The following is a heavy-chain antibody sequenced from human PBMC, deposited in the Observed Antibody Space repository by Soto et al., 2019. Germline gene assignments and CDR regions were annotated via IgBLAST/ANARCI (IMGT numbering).Heavy chain of an antibody. CDR1: GYTFTSYG. CDR2: INAYKDNT. D-gene: IGHD5-18*01. J-gene: IGHJ4*02. Sequence: QVQLVQSGAEVKKPGASVKVSCKASGYTFTSYGISWVRQAPGQRLEWMGWINAYKDNTNYAQKLKSRSPMSTATPTSTAYLELTALGSDDTAVYYCARDVGYGLIDYWGQGTLVTVSS. CDR3: ARDVGYGLIDY. V-gene: IGHV1-18*01.